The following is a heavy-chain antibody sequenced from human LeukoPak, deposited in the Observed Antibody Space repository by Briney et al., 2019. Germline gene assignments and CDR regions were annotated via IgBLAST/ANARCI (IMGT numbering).Heavy chain of an antibody. CDR1: GYTFTSYY. CDR3: ARGRRIAAAGKGHWFDP. Sequence: GASVKVSCKSSGYTFTSYYMHWVRQAPGQGLEWMGIINPSGGSTSYAQKFQGRVTMNRDTSTSTVYMELSSLRSEDTAVYYCARGRRIAAAGKGHWFDPWGQGTLVTVSS. D-gene: IGHD6-13*01. J-gene: IGHJ5*02. CDR2: INPSGGST. V-gene: IGHV1-46*01.